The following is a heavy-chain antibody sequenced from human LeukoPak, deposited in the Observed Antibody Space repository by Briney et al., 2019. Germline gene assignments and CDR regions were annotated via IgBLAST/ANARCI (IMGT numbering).Heavy chain of an antibody. D-gene: IGHD5-18*01. CDR2: FDPEDGET. Sequence: ASVKVSCKVSGYTLTELSMHWVRQAPGKGLEWMGGFDPEDGETIYAQKFQGRATMTEDTSTDTAYMELSSLRSEDTAVYYCAREEEDTAMVTIYNWFDPWGQGTLVTVSS. J-gene: IGHJ5*02. CDR1: GYTLTELS. CDR3: AREEEDTAMVTIYNWFDP. V-gene: IGHV1-24*01.